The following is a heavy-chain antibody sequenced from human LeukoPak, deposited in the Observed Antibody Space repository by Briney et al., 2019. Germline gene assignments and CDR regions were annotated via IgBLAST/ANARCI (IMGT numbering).Heavy chain of an antibody. V-gene: IGHV4-34*11. D-gene: IGHD2-15*01. CDR1: GVSFSGYY. J-gene: IGHJ4*02. Sequence: PSETLSLTCAVYGVSFSGYYWSWIRQPPGKGLEWIGYISYSGSANYNPSLKSRVIISVDTSKNQFSLRLNSVTAADTAVYFCARARWDLTPYLDYWGQGTLVTVSS. CDR2: ISYSGSA. CDR3: ARARWDLTPYLDY.